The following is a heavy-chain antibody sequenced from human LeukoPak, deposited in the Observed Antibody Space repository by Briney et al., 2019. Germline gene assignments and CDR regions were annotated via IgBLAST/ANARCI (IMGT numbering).Heavy chain of an antibody. CDR3: AGSSSWSPAYYFDY. V-gene: IGHV4-39*01. CDR1: GGSISSSSYY. D-gene: IGHD6-13*01. Sequence: KPSETLSLTCTVSGGSISSSSYYWGWIRQPPGKGLEWIGSIYYSGSTYYNPSLKSRVTISVDTSKNQFSLKLSSVTAADTAVYYCAGSSSWSPAYYFDYWGQGTLVTVSS. J-gene: IGHJ4*02. CDR2: IYYSGST.